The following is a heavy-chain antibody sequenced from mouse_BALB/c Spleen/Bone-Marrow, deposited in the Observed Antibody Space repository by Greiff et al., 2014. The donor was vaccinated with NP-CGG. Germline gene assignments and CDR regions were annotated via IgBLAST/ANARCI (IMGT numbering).Heavy chain of an antibody. D-gene: IGHD2-10*02. Sequence: QVQLQQSGAGLAKPGASVKLSCKASGYTFTEYIIPWVKQRSGQGLEWIGWFYPGSGSIKYNEKFKDKATLTADKSSSTVYMELSRLTSEDSAVYFCARHESYGNYLYFDVWGAGTTVTVSS. V-gene: IGHV1-62-2*01. CDR2: FYPGSGSI. CDR3: ARHESYGNYLYFDV. J-gene: IGHJ1*01. CDR1: GYTFTEYI.